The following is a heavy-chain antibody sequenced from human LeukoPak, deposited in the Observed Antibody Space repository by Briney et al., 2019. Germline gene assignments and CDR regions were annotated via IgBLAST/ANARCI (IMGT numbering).Heavy chain of an antibody. D-gene: IGHD6-13*01. V-gene: IGHV3-30-3*01. J-gene: IGHJ4*02. CDR2: MSFDGTNK. CDR1: GFVFSSYA. CDR3: AREYSSLDY. Sequence: GGSLRLSCAASGFVFSSYAMHWVRQAPGKGLEWVAFMSFDGTNKYHADSVKGRFTISRDNSKNTLYLQMNSLRAEDTAVYYCAREYSSLDYWGQGTLVTVSS.